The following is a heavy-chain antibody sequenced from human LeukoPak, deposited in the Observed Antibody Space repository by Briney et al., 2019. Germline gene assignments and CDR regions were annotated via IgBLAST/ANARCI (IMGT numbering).Heavy chain of an antibody. CDR1: GFSFSSYE. CDR2: ISSSGTTK. V-gene: IGHV3-48*03. Sequence: GGSLRLSCAASGFSFSSYEMNWVRQAPGKGLEWVSYISSSGTTKYYGDSVKGRFTISRDNAKKSLYLQMNSLRAEDTAVYYCAGIGVVVPVGSLGHAFDIWGQGTMGTVSS. J-gene: IGHJ3*02. D-gene: IGHD2-2*01. CDR3: AGIGVVVPVGSLGHAFDI.